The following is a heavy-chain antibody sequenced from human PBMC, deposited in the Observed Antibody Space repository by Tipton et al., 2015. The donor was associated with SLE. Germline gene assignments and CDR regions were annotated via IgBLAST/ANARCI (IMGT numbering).Heavy chain of an antibody. D-gene: IGHD5-12*01. V-gene: IGHV4-39*07. CDR1: GGSISSSSYY. CDR3: AIGGDSGYDL. CDR2: IYYSGTT. Sequence: TLSLTCTASGGSISSSSYYWGWIRQPPGKGLDWIGTIYYSGTTYYNPSLKSRVTISVDTSKIQFSLKLSSVTAADTAVYYCAIGGDSGYDLWGQGTTVIVSS. J-gene: IGHJ6*02.